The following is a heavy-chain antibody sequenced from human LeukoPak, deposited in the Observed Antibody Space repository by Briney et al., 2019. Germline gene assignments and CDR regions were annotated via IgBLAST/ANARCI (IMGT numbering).Heavy chain of an antibody. D-gene: IGHD3-10*01. CDR3: ASHYYGSGSPYYYYGMDV. Sequence: SVKVSFKASGGTFSSYAISWVRQAPGQGLEWMGGIIPIFGTANYAQKFQGRVTITADESTSTAYMELSSLRSEDTAVYYCASHYYGSGSPYYYYGMDVWGQGTTVTVSS. CDR2: IIPIFGTA. J-gene: IGHJ6*02. CDR1: GGTFSSYA. V-gene: IGHV1-69*13.